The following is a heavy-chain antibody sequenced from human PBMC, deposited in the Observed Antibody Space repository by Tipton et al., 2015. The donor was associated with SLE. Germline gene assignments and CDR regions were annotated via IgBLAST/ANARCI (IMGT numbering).Heavy chain of an antibody. CDR1: GFTFSSYA. Sequence: SLRLSCAASGFTFSSYALHCVRQAPGKGLEWVAVISYDGSNKYYADSVKGRFTISRDNSKNTLYLQMNSLRAEDTAVYYCARDARGGSGNNWFDPWGQGTLVTVSS. CDR3: ARDARGGSGNNWFDP. V-gene: IGHV3-30*04. D-gene: IGHD3-10*01. J-gene: IGHJ5*02. CDR2: ISYDGSNK.